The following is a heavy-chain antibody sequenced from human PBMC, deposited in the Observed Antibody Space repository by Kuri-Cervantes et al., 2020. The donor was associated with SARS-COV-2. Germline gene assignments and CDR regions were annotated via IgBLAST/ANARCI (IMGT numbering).Heavy chain of an antibody. CDR2: LYYSGST. D-gene: IGHD1-26*01. J-gene: IGHJ4*02. CDR1: GGSISTYY. Sequence: GSLRLSCTVSGGSISTYYWSWIRQPPGKGLEWIGYLYYSGSTNYNPSLKSRATISLDTSKNQFSLKLSSVTAADTAVYYCATGSYYVAYDYWGQGNLVTVSS. CDR3: ATGSYYVAYDY. V-gene: IGHV4-59*01.